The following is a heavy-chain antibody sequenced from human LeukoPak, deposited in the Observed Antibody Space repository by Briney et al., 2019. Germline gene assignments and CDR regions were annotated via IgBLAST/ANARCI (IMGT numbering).Heavy chain of an antibody. CDR1: GGSISSGGYY. CDR3: ARDPSPAAAGTVGYFDL. D-gene: IGHD6-13*01. J-gene: IGHJ2*01. Sequence: PSQTLSLTCTVSGGSISSGGYYWSWIRQHPGKGLEWIGYIYYSGSTYYNPSLKSRVTISVDTSKNQFSLKLSSVTAADTAVYYCARDPSPAAAGTVGYFDLWGRGTLVTVSS. CDR2: IYYSGST. V-gene: IGHV4-31*03.